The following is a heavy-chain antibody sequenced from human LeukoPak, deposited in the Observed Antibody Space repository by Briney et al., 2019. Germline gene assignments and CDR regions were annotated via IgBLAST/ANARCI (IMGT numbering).Heavy chain of an antibody. CDR1: GFTVSSNY. D-gene: IGHD6-19*01. J-gene: IGHJ3*02. CDR2: ISGSGGST. Sequence: PGGSLRLSCAASGFTVSSNYMSWVRQAPGKGLEWVSAISGSGGSTYYADSVKGRFTISRDNSKNTLYLQMNSLRAEDTAVYYCAKDEGRYSSGWYVKLDAFDIWGQGTMVTVSS. V-gene: IGHV3-23*01. CDR3: AKDEGRYSSGWYVKLDAFDI.